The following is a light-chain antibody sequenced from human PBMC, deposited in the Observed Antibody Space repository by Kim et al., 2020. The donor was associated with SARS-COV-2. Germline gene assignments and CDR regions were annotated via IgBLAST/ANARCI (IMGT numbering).Light chain of an antibody. J-gene: IGKJ2*01. V-gene: IGKV1-5*03. CDR1: QSVSPW. CDR3: QQYHIYPYT. Sequence: DIQMTQSPSTLSASVGDRVTITCRASQSVSPWLAWYQQKPGKAPKLLIYKASSLESGVPSRFSGSGSGTEFTLTISSLQPDDSATYYCQQYHIYPYTFGQGTKLEI. CDR2: KAS.